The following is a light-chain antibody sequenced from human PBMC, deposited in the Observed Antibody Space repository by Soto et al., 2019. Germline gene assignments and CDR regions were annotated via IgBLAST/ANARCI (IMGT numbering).Light chain of an antibody. Sequence: QSVLTQPASVSGSPGQSITISCTGTSSDVGGYNYVSWYQQHPGKAPKFLIYDVSNRPSGVSNRFSGSKSGNTASLTISGLQAEDEADYYCSSYTSSSTDVVFGGGTKVTVL. V-gene: IGLV2-14*01. CDR2: DVS. CDR3: SSYTSSSTDVV. CDR1: SSDVGGYNY. J-gene: IGLJ2*01.